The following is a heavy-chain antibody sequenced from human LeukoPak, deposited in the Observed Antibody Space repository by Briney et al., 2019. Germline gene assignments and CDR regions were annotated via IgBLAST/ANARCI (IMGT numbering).Heavy chain of an antibody. Sequence: GGSLRLSCAAPGFIFDDYGMSWVRQAPGKGLEWVSGINWSGDSTGYADSVKGRFTISRDNAKNFLYLQMNSLRTEDTALYYCAKGTVVVTGPLDYWGQGTLVTVSS. J-gene: IGHJ4*02. CDR2: INWSGDST. CDR1: GFIFDDYG. D-gene: IGHD3-22*01. V-gene: IGHV3-20*04. CDR3: AKGTVVVTGPLDY.